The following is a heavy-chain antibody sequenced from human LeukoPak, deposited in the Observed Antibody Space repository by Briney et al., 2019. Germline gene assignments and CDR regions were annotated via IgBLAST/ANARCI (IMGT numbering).Heavy chain of an antibody. CDR1: GGSISSSNW. V-gene: IGHV4-4*02. D-gene: IGHD3-10*01. Sequence: SGTLSLTCGVSGGSISSSNWWSWVRQPPGKGLEWIGEIYHSGSTNYNPSLKSRVTISVDKSKNQFSLKLSSVTAADTAVYYCARDRYGSGTAFDYWGQGTLVTVSS. CDR3: ARDRYGSGTAFDY. J-gene: IGHJ4*02. CDR2: IYHSGST.